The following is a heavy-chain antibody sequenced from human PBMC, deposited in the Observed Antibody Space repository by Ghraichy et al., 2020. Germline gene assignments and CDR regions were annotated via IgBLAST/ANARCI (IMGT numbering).Heavy chain of an antibody. V-gene: IGHV3-74*01. D-gene: IGHD3-22*01. CDR3: ARALHYDSKEGGMDV. CDR2: INSDGSST. CDR1: GFTFSSYW. J-gene: IGHJ6*02. Sequence: GGSLRLSCAASGFTFSSYWMHWVRQAPGKGLVWVSRINSDGSSTSYADSVKGRFTISRDNANNTLYLQMNSQSAEDVVVYYCARALHYDSKEGGMDVWGQGTPFTVSS.